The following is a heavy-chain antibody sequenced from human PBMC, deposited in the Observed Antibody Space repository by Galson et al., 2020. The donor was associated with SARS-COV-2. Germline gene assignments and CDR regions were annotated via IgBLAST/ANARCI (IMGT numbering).Heavy chain of an antibody. Sequence: SETLSLTCAVYGGSFSGYYWSWIRQPPGKGLEWIGEINHSGSTNYNPSLKSRVTISVDTSKNQFSLKLSSVTAADTAVYYCANLKASSSWKFLGYYGMDVWGQGTTVTVSS. CDR1: GGSFSGYY. V-gene: IGHV4-34*01. D-gene: IGHD6-13*01. J-gene: IGHJ6*02. CDR2: INHSGST. CDR3: ANLKASSSWKFLGYYGMDV.